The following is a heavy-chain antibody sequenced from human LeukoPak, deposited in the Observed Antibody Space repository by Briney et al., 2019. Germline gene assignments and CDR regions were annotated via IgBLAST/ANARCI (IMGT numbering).Heavy chain of an antibody. J-gene: IGHJ4*02. CDR2: INPNSGGT. D-gene: IGHD3-16*01. CDR3: ARGGWAEYFFGGKYYFDY. V-gene: IGHV1-2*02. CDR1: GYTFTGYY. Sequence: ASVKVSCKASGYTFTGYYMHWVRQAPGQGLEWMGWINPNSGGTNYAQKFQGRVTMTRDTSISTAYMELSRLRSDDTAVYYCARGGWAEYFFGGKYYFDYWGQGTLVTVSS.